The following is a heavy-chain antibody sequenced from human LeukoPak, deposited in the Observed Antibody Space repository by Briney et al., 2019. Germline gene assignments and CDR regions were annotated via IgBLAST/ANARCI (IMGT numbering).Heavy chain of an antibody. CDR3: ARDRKSSGYTFDY. J-gene: IGHJ4*02. V-gene: IGHV1-2*02. Sequence: ASVKVSCKASGYTFTSYDINWVRQATGQGLEWMGWINPNSGGTNYAQKFQGRVTMTRDTSISTAYMELSRLRSDDTAVYYCARDRKSSGYTFDYWGQGTLVTVSS. D-gene: IGHD3-22*01. CDR1: GYTFTSYD. CDR2: INPNSGGT.